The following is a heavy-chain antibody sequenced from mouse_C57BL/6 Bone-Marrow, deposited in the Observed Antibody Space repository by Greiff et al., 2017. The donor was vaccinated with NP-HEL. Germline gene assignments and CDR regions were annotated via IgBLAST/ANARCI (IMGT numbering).Heavy chain of an antibody. D-gene: IGHD4-1*01. CDR1: GYTFTDYY. CDR3: ARRISNPYYFDD. V-gene: IGHV1-84*01. Sequence: VQLQQSGPELVKPGASVKISCKASGYTFTDYYINWVKQRPGQGLEWIGWIYPGSGNTQYNEKFKGKATLTVEKSSSTVYLGLSRLPSDDSAVYYCARRISNPYYFDDWGQGTTLPVSS. J-gene: IGHJ2*01. CDR2: IYPGSGNT.